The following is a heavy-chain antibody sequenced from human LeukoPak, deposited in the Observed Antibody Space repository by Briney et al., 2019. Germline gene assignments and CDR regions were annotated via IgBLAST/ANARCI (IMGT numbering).Heavy chain of an antibody. J-gene: IGHJ4*02. CDR3: VRDHSTAFDS. CDR2: ISYDGSTQ. Sequence: RSLRLSCAASGFTFSTKGMHWVRQVPGKGLGWVAVISYDGSTQYYADSVKGRFFISRDNSKNTLFLQMNSLRPEDTAVYFCVRDHSTAFDSWGQGTLVTVSS. CDR1: GFTFSTKG. D-gene: IGHD4-17*01. V-gene: IGHV3-30*03.